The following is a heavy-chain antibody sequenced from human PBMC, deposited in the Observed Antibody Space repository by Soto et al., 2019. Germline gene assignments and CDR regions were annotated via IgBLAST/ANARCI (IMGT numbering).Heavy chain of an antibody. D-gene: IGHD2-2*01. CDR3: AREVVLRGIDY. CDR1: GGSVSSGSYY. Sequence: QVQLQESGPGLVKPSETLSLTCTVSGGSVSSGSYYWSWIRQPPGKGLEWIGYIYYSGSTNYNPSLKGRVTISVDTSKNQFSQKLSSVTAADTAVDYCAREVVLRGIDYWGQGTLVTVSS. CDR2: IYYSGST. J-gene: IGHJ4*02. V-gene: IGHV4-61*01.